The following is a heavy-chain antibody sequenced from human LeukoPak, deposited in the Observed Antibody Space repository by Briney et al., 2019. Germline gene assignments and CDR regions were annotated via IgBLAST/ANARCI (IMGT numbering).Heavy chain of an antibody. CDR2: IGTQNGDT. Sequence: GASVKVSCKASGYIFTSFGISWVRQAPGQGLEWMGWIGTQNGDTNYAQKLQGRVTMTTDTSTTTAYMELRSLRSDDTAVYFCVRVGGPYCSSTTCHIDWGQGTLVTVSS. V-gene: IGHV1-18*01. J-gene: IGHJ4*02. CDR1: GYIFTSFG. CDR3: VRVGGPYCSSTTCHID. D-gene: IGHD2-2*02.